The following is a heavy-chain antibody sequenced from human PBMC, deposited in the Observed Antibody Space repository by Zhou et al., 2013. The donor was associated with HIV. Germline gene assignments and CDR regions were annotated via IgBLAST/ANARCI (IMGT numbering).Heavy chain of an antibody. D-gene: IGHD4-17*01. CDR3: ARPTVTTGYYYYYMDV. V-gene: IGHV1-69*04. Sequence: QVQLVQSGAEVKKPGSSVKVSCKASGGTFSSYAISWVRQAPGQGLEWMGRIIPILGIANYAQKFQGRVTITADKSTSTAYMELSSLRSEDTAVYYCARPTVTTGYYYYYMDVWGKGTTGHRLL. CDR1: GGTFSSYA. J-gene: IGHJ6*03. CDR2: IIPILGIA.